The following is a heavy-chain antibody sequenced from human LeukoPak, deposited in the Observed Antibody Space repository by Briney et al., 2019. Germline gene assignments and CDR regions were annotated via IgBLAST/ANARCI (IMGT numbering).Heavy chain of an antibody. V-gene: IGHV4-59*01. CDR3: ARASDRLQPPDY. J-gene: IGHJ4*02. CDR2: IYYSGST. CDR1: GGSISNYY. Sequence: SETLSLTCTVSGGSISNYYWTWIRQAPGKGLEWIGYIYYSGSTNYNPSLKSRVTISVDTSKNQFSLKLSSVTAADTAMYYCARASDRLQPPDYWGQGTLVTVSS. D-gene: IGHD4-11*01.